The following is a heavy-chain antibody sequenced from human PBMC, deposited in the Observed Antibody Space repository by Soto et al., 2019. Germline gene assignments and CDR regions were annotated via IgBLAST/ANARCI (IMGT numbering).Heavy chain of an antibody. J-gene: IGHJ4*02. CDR3: SYTYYDFWSGYFDY. CDR1: GGTFSSYA. CDR2: IIPIFGTA. D-gene: IGHD3-3*01. Sequence: SVKVSCKASGGTFSSYAISWVRQAPGQGLEWMGGIIPIFGTANYAQKFQGRVTITADKSTSTAYMELSSLRSEDTAVYYCSYTYYDFWSGYFDYWGQGXLVTVPS. V-gene: IGHV1-69*06.